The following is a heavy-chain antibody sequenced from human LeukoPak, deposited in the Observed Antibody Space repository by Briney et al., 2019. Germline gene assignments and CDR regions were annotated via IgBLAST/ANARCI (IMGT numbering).Heavy chain of an antibody. CDR1: GGTFSNYA. V-gene: IGHV1-69*04. Sequence: GASVKVSCKASGGTFSNYAISWVRQAPGRGLEWMGRIIPILGTADYEQKFQGRVTITADISTSTAYMELSSLRSEDTAMFYRARDVRCSSITCHNWFDPWGQGTLVIVSS. J-gene: IGHJ5*02. D-gene: IGHD2-2*01. CDR2: IIPILGTA. CDR3: ARDVRCSSITCHNWFDP.